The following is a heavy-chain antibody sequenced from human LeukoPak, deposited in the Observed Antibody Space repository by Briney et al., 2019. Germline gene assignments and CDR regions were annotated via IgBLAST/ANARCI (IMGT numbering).Heavy chain of an antibody. CDR1: DGSISSSNW. CDR2: IYHSGST. CDR3: ARLPSPGWYLGVGYFDY. V-gene: IGHV4-4*02. J-gene: IGHJ4*02. Sequence: PSETLSLTCAVSDGSISSSNWWSWVRQPPRKGLEWIGEIYHSGSTNYNPSLKSRVTISVDKSKNQFSLKLSSVTAADTAVYYCARLPSPGWYLGVGYFDYWGQGTLVTVSS. D-gene: IGHD6-19*01.